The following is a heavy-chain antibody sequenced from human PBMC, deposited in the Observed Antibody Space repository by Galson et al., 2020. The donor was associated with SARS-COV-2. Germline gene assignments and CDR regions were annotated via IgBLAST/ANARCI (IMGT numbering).Heavy chain of an antibody. Sequence: GGSLRLSCEASGFNFNFYDMNWVRQAPGKGLEWVSFIKTSSRKIEYADSVKGRITISRDNAKNSVHLQMNNLRVEDTAVYYCARDYSDYGMDVWGQGTTVTVSS. CDR3: ARDYSDYGMDV. D-gene: IGHD3-22*01. CDR2: IKTSSRKI. CDR1: GFNFNFYD. V-gene: IGHV3-48*01. J-gene: IGHJ6*02.